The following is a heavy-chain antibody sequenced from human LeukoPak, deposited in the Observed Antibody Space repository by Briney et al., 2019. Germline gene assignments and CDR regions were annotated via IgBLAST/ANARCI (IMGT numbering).Heavy chain of an antibody. V-gene: IGHV6-1*01. Sequence: SQTLSLTCAISGDSVSSNSATWNWIRQSPSRGLEWLGRTYYRSKWFNDYAESVKSRITINPDTSKNQFSLQLSSVTPEDTAIYYCARVLFNSDWSPGGLDYWGQGTLVTVSS. CDR3: ARVLFNSDWSPGGLDY. CDR2: TYYRSKWFN. CDR1: GDSVSSNSAT. J-gene: IGHJ4*02. D-gene: IGHD6-19*01.